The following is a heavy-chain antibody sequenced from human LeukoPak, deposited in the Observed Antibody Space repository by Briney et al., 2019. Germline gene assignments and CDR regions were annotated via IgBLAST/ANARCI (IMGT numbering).Heavy chain of an antibody. D-gene: IGHD3-16*01. V-gene: IGHV3-7*01. CDR1: GFTFSLHW. CDR2: IKPDGSDK. J-gene: IGHJ6*03. Sequence: GGSLRLSCAASGFTFSLHWMSWVRQAPGKGLEWVAYIKPDGSDKYYADSVKGRFTISRDNSKNTLYLQMNSLRAEDTAVYYCAKDLAPNGYYYYMDVWGKGTTVTVSS. CDR3: AKDLAPNGYYYYMDV.